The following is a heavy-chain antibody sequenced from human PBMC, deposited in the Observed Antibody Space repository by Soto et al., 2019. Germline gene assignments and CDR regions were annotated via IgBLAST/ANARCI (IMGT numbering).Heavy chain of an antibody. D-gene: IGHD3-10*01. CDR1: GGTFSSYA. CDR2: IIPIFGTA. V-gene: IGHV1-69*13. CDR3: ARKPRVRGVIMAPGRFGMDV. J-gene: IGHJ6*02. Sequence: GASVKVSCKASGGTFSSYAISWVRQAPGQGLEWMGGIIPIFGTANYAQKFQGRVTITADESTSTAYMELSSLRSEDTAVYYCARKPRVRGVIMAPGRFGMDVWGQGTTVTVSS.